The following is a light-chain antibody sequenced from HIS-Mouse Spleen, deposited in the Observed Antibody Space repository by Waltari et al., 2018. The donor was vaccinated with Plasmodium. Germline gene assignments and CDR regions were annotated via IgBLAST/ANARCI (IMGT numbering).Light chain of an antibody. V-gene: IGKV3-15*01. J-gene: IGKJ3*01. CDR3: QQYNNWSFT. CDR2: GAS. CDR1: QRVSSN. Sequence: EIVMTQSPATLSVSPGERATLSCRASQRVSSNLAWYQQKPGQAPRLLIYGASTRATGIPARFSGSGSGTGVTLTISSLQSEDVAVYYCQQYNNWSFTFGPGTKVDIK.